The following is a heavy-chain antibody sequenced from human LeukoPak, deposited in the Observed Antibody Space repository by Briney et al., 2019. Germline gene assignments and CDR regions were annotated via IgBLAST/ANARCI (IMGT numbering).Heavy chain of an antibody. V-gene: IGHV4-34*01. CDR1: GGSFSGYY. D-gene: IGHD2-2*02. CDR3: ARGGYCSSTSCYTEAPRYFQH. Sequence: SETLSLTCAVYGGSFSGYYWSWMRQPPGKGLEWIGEINHSGSTNYNPSLKSRVTISVDTSKNQFSLKLSSVTAADTAVYYCARGGYCSSTSCYTEAPRYFQHWGQGTLVTVSS. J-gene: IGHJ1*01. CDR2: INHSGST.